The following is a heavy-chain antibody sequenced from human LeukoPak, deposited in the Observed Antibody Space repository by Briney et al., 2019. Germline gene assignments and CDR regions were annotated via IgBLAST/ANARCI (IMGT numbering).Heavy chain of an antibody. V-gene: IGHV3-23*01. CDR2: IRGSGGGT. CDR1: GFNFNSYR. Sequence: GGSLRLSCAAPGFNFNSYRMSSVRQAPGKGLEWVSAIRGSGGGTYYADSVKGRFTFSKDNSKNTLYLQMNSLRDEDTALYYCAKAGIGVVRYFYSWGQREPVTVSS. J-gene: IGHJ4*02. D-gene: IGHD6-13*01. CDR3: AKAGIGVVRYFYS.